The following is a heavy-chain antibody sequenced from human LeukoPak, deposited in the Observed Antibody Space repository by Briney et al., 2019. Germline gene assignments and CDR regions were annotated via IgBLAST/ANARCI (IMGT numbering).Heavy chain of an antibody. D-gene: IGHD6-19*01. J-gene: IGHJ4*02. CDR3: AKGSAWSHGYFDY. CDR2: IRSDGINK. Sequence: GGSLRLSCAASGFTFSDYGMHWVRQAPGKGLEWLTFIRSDGINKYYSDSVKGRFTISRDNSKNTLYLQMNSLRPEDTAIYYCAKGSAWSHGYFDYWGQGTLVTVSS. CDR1: GFTFSDYG. V-gene: IGHV3-30*02.